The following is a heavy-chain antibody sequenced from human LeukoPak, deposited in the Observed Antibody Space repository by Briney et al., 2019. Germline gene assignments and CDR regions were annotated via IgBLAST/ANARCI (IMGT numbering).Heavy chain of an antibody. J-gene: IGHJ3*02. V-gene: IGHV4-59*01. CDR1: GGSISSYY. CDR2: IYYSGST. Sequence: PSETLSLTCTVSGGSISSYYWSWVRQPPGKGLEWIGYIYYSGSTNYNPSLKSRVTISVDTSKNQFSLKLSSVTAADTAVYYCARVYYDILTGYPNDACDIWGQGTMATVSS. D-gene: IGHD3-9*01. CDR3: ARVYYDILTGYPNDACDI.